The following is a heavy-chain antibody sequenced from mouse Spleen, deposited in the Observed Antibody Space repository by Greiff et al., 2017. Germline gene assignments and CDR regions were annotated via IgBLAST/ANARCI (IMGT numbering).Heavy chain of an antibody. CDR3: ARRLGRDWYFDV. CDR1: GYSFTGYY. CDR2: FNPSTGGT. J-gene: IGHJ1*03. V-gene: IGHV1-42*01. Sequence: EVQLQQSGPELVKPGASVKISCKASGYSFTGYYMNWVKQSPEKSLEWIGEFNPSTGGTTYNQKFKAKATLTVDKSSSTAYMQLKSLTSEDSAVYYWARRLGRDWYFDVWGTGTTVTVSS. D-gene: IGHD4-1*01.